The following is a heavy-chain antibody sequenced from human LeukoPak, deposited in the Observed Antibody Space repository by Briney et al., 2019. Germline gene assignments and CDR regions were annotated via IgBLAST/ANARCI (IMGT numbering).Heavy chain of an antibody. CDR3: ARFSIAAAAREAFDI. CDR2: IYYSGST. D-gene: IGHD6-13*01. CDR1: GGSISSYY. V-gene: IGHV4-59*01. Sequence: PSETLSLTCTVSGGSISSYYWSWIRQPPGKGLEWIGYIYYSGSTNYNPSLKSRVTISVDTSKNQFSLKLSSVTAADTAVYYCARFSIAAAAREAFDIWGQGTMVTVSS. J-gene: IGHJ3*02.